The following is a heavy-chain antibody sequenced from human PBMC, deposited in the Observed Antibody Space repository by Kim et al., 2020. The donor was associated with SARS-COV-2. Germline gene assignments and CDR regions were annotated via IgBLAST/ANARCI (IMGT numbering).Heavy chain of an antibody. D-gene: IGHD5-12*01. CDR1: GFTFSDHY. CDR2: IRDKGNSHTT. CDR3: VRTMARIPRVGFDI. V-gene: IGHV3-72*01. J-gene: IGHJ3*02. Sequence: GGSLRLSCAASGFTFSDHYMEWVRQAPGKGLEWVGRIRDKGNSHTTEYAASVKGRFSVSRDDSQNSLYLQMNSLKIEDTAVYYCVRTMARIPRVGFDIWGQGTMVTVFS.